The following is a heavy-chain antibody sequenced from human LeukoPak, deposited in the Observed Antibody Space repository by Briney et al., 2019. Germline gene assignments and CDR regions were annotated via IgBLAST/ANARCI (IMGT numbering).Heavy chain of an antibody. CDR3: ARGLCGSGSYYNLYYYYGMDV. Sequence: GGSLRLSCAASGFTFSSYEMNWVRQAPGKGLEWVSYISSSGSTIYYADSVKGRFTISRDNAKNSLYLQMNSLRAEDTAVYYCARGLCGSGSYYNLYYYYGMDVWGKGTTVTVSS. CDR1: GFTFSSYE. D-gene: IGHD3-10*01. V-gene: IGHV3-48*03. J-gene: IGHJ6*04. CDR2: ISSSGSTI.